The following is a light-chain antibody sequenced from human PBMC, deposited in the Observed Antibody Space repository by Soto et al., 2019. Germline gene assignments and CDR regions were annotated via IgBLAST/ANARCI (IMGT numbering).Light chain of an antibody. J-gene: IGKJ1*01. V-gene: IGKV3-20*01. CDR1: QSLTSSY. CDR3: QHYGYSLWT. Sequence: EIVLTQSPGTLSLSPGETATLSCRASQSLTSSYLAWYQQRPGQAPSLLIYGVSSRATGIPDRFSGSGSGTDFTLTITRLEPEDFAVYYCQHYGYSLWTFGQGPKVEIK. CDR2: GVS.